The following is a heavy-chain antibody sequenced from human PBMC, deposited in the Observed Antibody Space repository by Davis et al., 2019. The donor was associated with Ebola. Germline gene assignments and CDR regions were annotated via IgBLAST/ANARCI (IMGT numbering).Heavy chain of an antibody. D-gene: IGHD3-22*01. CDR2: ISHDGSNK. J-gene: IGHJ4*02. CDR3: ASNYYDSSGYFLGNFDY. Sequence: GGSLRLSCAASGFTFTNFAMHWVRQAPGKGLEWVALISHDGSNKYYADSVKGRFTISRDNAKNSLYLQMNSLRDEDTAVYYCASNYYDSSGYFLGNFDYWGQGTLVTVSS. CDR1: GFTFTNFA. V-gene: IGHV3-30*04.